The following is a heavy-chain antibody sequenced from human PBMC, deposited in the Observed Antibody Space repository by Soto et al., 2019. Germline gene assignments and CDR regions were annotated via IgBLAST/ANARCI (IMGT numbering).Heavy chain of an antibody. V-gene: IGHV4-31*03. CDR1: GGSISSGGYY. J-gene: IGHJ5*02. CDR2: IYYSGST. CDR3: ARLIYGDYPPRDNWFDP. D-gene: IGHD4-17*01. Sequence: QVQLQESGPGLVKPSQTLSLTCTVSGGSISSGGYYWSWIRQHPGKGLEWIGYIYYSGSTYYNPSLKSRVTISVDTSKNQFPLKLSSVTAADTAVYYCARLIYGDYPPRDNWFDPWGQGTLVTVSS.